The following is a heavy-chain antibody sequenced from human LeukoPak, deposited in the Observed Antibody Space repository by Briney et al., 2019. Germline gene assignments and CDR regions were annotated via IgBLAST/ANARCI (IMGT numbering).Heavy chain of an antibody. Sequence: KPSETLSLTCAGSGCSISSGYYWGWVRQPPGKGLEWVGSIYHSGSTYYNPSLKSRVTISVDTSKNQFSLKLSSVTAADTAVYYCARHPMVRGVIIKFDPWGQGTLVTVSS. CDR2: IYHSGST. J-gene: IGHJ5*02. CDR3: ARHPMVRGVIIKFDP. CDR1: GCSISSGYY. D-gene: IGHD3-10*01. V-gene: IGHV4-38-2*01.